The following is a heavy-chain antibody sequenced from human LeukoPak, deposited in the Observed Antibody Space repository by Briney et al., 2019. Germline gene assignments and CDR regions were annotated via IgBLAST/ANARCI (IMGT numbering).Heavy chain of an antibody. D-gene: IGHD6-19*01. V-gene: IGHV3-30*09. CDR1: GFTFSDYA. CDR2: ISFDGSNT. J-gene: IGHJ4*02. CDR3: ARDMIAVAGMTGY. Sequence: GGSLRLSCEASGFTFSDYAVHWVRQAPAKGLEWVAVISFDGSNTYYADSVKGRFAVSRDNSGTTLHLQMNSLRAEDTAVYYCARDMIAVAGMTGYWGQGTLVTVSS.